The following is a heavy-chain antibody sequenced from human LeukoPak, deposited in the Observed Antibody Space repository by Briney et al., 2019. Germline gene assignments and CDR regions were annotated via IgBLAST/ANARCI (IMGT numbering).Heavy chain of an antibody. CDR3: AKDRPIVVVVAAKYDY. CDR1: GFTFSSCG. D-gene: IGHD2-15*01. J-gene: IGHJ4*02. V-gene: IGHV3-30*02. Sequence: GGSLRLSCAAPGFTFSSCGMHWVRQAPGKGLEWVAFIRYDGSNKYYADSVKGRFTISRDNSKNTLYLQMNSLRAEDTAVYYCAKDRPIVVVVAAKYDYWGQGTLVTVSS. CDR2: IRYDGSNK.